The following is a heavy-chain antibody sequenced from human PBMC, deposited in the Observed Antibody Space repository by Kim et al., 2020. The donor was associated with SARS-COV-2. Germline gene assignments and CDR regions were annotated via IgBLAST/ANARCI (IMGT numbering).Heavy chain of an antibody. J-gene: IGHJ6*02. CDR1: GYTFTSYD. D-gene: IGHD3-10*01. V-gene: IGHV1-8*02. CDR3: ARGAMVRTHLYYYYGMDV. Sequence: ASVKVSCKASGYTFTSYDINWVRQATGQGLEWMGWMNPNSGNTGYAQKFQGRVTMTRNTSISTDYMELSRLRSEDTAVYYCARGAMVRTHLYYYYGMDVWGQGTTVTVSS. CDR2: MNPNSGNT.